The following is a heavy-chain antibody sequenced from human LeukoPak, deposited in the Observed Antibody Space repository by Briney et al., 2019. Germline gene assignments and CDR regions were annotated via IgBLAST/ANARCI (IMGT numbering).Heavy chain of an antibody. J-gene: IGHJ4*02. CDR2: ISSSGSTI. V-gene: IGHV3-48*03. D-gene: IGHD3-10*01. Sequence: GGSLRLSCAASGFTFSSYEMNWVRQAPGKGLEWVSYISSSGSTIYYADSVKGRFTISRDNAKNSLYLQMNSLRAEDTAVYYCARDRPESGFGELFGYWGQGTLVTVSS. CDR1: GFTFSSYE. CDR3: ARDRPESGFGELFGY.